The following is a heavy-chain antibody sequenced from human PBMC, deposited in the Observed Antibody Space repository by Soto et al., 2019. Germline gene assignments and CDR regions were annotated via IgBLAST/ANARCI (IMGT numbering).Heavy chain of an antibody. CDR3: ARWGPMVRGVGGPDGMDV. D-gene: IGHD3-10*01. CDR1: GFTFSSYG. Sequence: QVQLVESGGGVVQPGRSLRLSCAASGFTFSSYGMHWVRQAPGKGLEWVAVIWYDGSNKYYADSVKGRFTISRDNSKNTLYLQMNSLRAEDTAVYYCARWGPMVRGVGGPDGMDVWGQGTTVTVSS. V-gene: IGHV3-33*01. J-gene: IGHJ6*02. CDR2: IWYDGSNK.